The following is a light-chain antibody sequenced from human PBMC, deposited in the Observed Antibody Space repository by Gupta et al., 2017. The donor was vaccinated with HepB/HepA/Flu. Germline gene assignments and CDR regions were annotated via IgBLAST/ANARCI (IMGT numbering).Light chain of an antibody. V-gene: IGLV2-11*01. CDR2: DFI. CDR1: SNDVGPYNY. Sequence: QSALTQPHSVSGSPGLSVTISCTVTSNDVGPYNYVSWYQQPPGKAPKVMIFDFIKRPSGVPDCFSGSTSGNTATLTVAGVEAEDEDDYYPCSHAGRWVCGGGTKRTGL. CDR3: CSHAGRWV. J-gene: IGLJ2*01.